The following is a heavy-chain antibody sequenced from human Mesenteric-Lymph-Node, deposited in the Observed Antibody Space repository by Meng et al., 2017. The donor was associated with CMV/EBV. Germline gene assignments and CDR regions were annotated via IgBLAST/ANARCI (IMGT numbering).Heavy chain of an antibody. V-gene: IGHV3-30-3*01. CDR3: ARETTMDVAVDY. CDR2: ISYEGSNQ. J-gene: IGHJ4*02. D-gene: IGHD4-23*01. CDR1: GFTFSDYP. Sequence: GESLKISCAASGFTFSDYPMHWVRQAPGKGLESVAGISYEGSNQYYADSVKGRFTISRDNSKNTLYLQMNSLRDDDTAVYYCARETTMDVAVDYWGQGTLVTVSS.